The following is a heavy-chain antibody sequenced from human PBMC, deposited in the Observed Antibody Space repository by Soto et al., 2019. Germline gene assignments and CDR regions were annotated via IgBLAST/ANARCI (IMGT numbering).Heavy chain of an antibody. V-gene: IGHV4-39*01. CDR3: ARYYGGYSDY. D-gene: IGHD3-10*01. J-gene: IGHJ4*02. Sequence: SETLSLTCTVSGGSISSSTYYWGWMRQPPGKGLEWIASFFIGGNTNYNPSLKSRVTISVDTSKNQFSLKLSSVTAADTAVYYCARYYGGYSDYWGQGTLVTVSS. CDR2: FFIGGNT. CDR1: GGSISSSTYY.